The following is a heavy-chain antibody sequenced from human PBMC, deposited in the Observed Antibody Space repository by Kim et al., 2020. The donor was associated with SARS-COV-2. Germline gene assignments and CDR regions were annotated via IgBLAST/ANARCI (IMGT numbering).Heavy chain of an antibody. D-gene: IGHD6-13*01. Sequence: SETLSLTCTVSGGSISSGGYYWSWIRQHPGKGLEWIGYIYYSGSTYYNPSLKSRVTISVDTSKNQFSLKLSSVTAADTAVYYCATEDSSSWYRGVYWGQGTLVTVSS. V-gene: IGHV4-31*03. CDR2: IYYSGST. CDR1: GGSISSGGYY. J-gene: IGHJ4*02. CDR3: ATEDSSSWYRGVY.